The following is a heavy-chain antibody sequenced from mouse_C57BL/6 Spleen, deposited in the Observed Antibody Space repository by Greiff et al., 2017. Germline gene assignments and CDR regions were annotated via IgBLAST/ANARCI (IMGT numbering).Heavy chain of an antibody. CDR3: ARDIYYYGSSYGFAY. CDR1: GYAFSSYW. D-gene: IGHD1-1*01. J-gene: IGHJ3*01. V-gene: IGHV1-80*01. Sequence: QVQLKESGAELVKPGASVKISCKASGYAFSSYWMNWVKQRPGKGLEWIGQIYPGDGDTNYNGKFKGKATLTADKSSSTAYMQLSSLTSEDSAVYFCARDIYYYGSSYGFAYWGQGTLVTVSA. CDR2: IYPGDGDT.